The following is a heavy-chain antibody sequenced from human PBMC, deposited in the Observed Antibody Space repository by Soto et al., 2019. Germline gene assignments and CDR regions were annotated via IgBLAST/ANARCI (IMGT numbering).Heavy chain of an antibody. CDR3: ARDRVTMVRGTRNWFDP. D-gene: IGHD3-10*01. CDR1: GYTFTSYY. J-gene: IGHJ5*02. CDR2: INPSGGST. Sequence: GASVKVSCKASGYTFTSYYMHWVRQAPGQGLEWMGIINPSGGSTSYAQKFQGRVTMTRDTSTSTVYMELSSLRSEDTAVYYCARDRVTMVRGTRNWFDPWGQGTLVTVSS. V-gene: IGHV1-46*03.